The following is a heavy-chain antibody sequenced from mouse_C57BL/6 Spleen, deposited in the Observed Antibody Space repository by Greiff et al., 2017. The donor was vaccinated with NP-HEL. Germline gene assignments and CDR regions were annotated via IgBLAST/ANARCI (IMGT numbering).Heavy chain of an antibody. J-gene: IGHJ1*03. Sequence: QVQLKESGPGILQPSQTLSLTCSFSGFSLSTFGMGVGWIRQPSGKGLEWLAHIWWDDDKYYNPALKSRLTISKDTSKNQVFLKIANVDTADTATYYCARPYYYGSSLGYFDVWGTGTTVTVSS. CDR1: GFSLSTFGMG. CDR2: IWWDDDK. V-gene: IGHV8-8*01. CDR3: ARPYYYGSSLGYFDV. D-gene: IGHD1-1*01.